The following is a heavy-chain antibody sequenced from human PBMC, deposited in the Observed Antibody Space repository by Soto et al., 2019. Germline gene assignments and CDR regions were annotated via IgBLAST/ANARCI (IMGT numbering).Heavy chain of an antibody. Sequence: PSETLSLTFAVYGGSFSGYYWSWTRQPPGKGLEWIGEINHSGSTNYNPSLKSRVTISVDTSKNQFSLKLSSVTAADTAVYYCARGNQYYYGSGSYYNNWFDPWGQGTLVTVSS. CDR3: ARGNQYYYGSGSYYNNWFDP. D-gene: IGHD3-10*01. V-gene: IGHV4-34*01. CDR1: GGSFSGYY. CDR2: INHSGST. J-gene: IGHJ5*02.